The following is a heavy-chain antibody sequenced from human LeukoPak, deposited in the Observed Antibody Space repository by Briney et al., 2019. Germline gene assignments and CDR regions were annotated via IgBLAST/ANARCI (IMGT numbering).Heavy chain of an antibody. CDR2: IYASGST. V-gene: IGHV4-4*09. Sequence: SETLSLTCTVSGGSISSHYWSWIRQPPGKGLEWIGYIYASGSTNYSPSLKSRVTISVDTSKNQFSLKLSSVTAADTAVYYCARGHKAGPYYYYYYMDVWGKGTTVTVSS. J-gene: IGHJ6*03. CDR1: GGSISSHY. CDR3: ARGHKAGPYYYYYYMDV. D-gene: IGHD6-13*01.